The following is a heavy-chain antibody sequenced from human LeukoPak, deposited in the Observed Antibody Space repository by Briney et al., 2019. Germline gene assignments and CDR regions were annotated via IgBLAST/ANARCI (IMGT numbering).Heavy chain of an antibody. V-gene: IGHV4-61*01. CDR3: ARESIAVAAPFDY. Sequence: SETLSLTCTVSGGSVSSGSYYWSWIRQPPGKGLEWIGYIYYSGSTNYSPSLKSRVTISVDTSKNQFSLKLSSVTAADTAVYYCARESIAVAAPFDYWGQGTLVTVSS. CDR2: IYYSGST. J-gene: IGHJ4*02. D-gene: IGHD6-19*01. CDR1: GGSVSSGSYY.